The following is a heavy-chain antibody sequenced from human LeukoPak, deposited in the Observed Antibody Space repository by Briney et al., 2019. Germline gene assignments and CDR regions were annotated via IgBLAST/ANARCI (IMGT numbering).Heavy chain of an antibody. Sequence: GESLKISCKGSGYSFTSYWIGWVRQMPGKGLEWMGIIYPGDSDTRYSPSFQGRVTISADKSISTAYLQWSSLKASDTAMYYCARYGRGSGSYYNGGAFDIWGQGTMVTVSS. CDR2: IYPGDSDT. CDR3: ARYGRGSGSYYNGGAFDI. J-gene: IGHJ3*02. CDR1: GYSFTSYW. V-gene: IGHV5-51*01. D-gene: IGHD3-10*01.